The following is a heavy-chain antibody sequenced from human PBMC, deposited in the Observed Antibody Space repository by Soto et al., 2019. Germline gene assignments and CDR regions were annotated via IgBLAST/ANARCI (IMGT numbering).Heavy chain of an antibody. CDR3: AKAFLYTSGGRFDC. CDR2: ISGSGGTT. D-gene: IGHD6-19*01. V-gene: IGHV3-23*01. Sequence: HPGGSLRLSCAASGFAFSTYAMSWVRQAPGKGLEWVSTISGSGGTTYYADSVKGRFTISRDNSKNTLYLQMNSLRAEDTAIYYCAKAFLYTSGGRFDCWGQGTLVTVSS. CDR1: GFAFSTYA. J-gene: IGHJ4*02.